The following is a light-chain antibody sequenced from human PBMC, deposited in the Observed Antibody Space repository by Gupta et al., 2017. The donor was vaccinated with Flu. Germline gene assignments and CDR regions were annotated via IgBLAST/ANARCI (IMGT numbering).Light chain of an antibody. Sequence: EIVLTQSPGTLSLSPGERATLSCRASQSVSSSYLAWYQQKQGQAPRLLIYDVSSGSGTDFTLTIGRLEPEDFAVYYCQQYGTSLSFGGGTKVEIK. CDR1: QSVSSSY. CDR2: DVS. V-gene: IGKV3-20*01. J-gene: IGKJ4*01. CDR3: QQYGTSLS.